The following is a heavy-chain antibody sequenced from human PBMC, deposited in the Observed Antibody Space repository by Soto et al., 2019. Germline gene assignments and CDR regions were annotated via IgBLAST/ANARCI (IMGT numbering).Heavy chain of an antibody. J-gene: IGHJ5*02. V-gene: IGHV1-46*03. D-gene: IGHD6-19*01. CDR2: INPSGGST. Sequence: QVQLVQSGAEVKKPGASVKVSCKASGYTFTSYYMHWVRQAPGQGLEWMGIINPSGGSTSYAQKFQGRVTMTRDTSTSTVYLELSSLRSEDTAVYYCARDVAVAVAGSGWFDPWVQGTLVTVSS. CDR3: ARDVAVAVAGSGWFDP. CDR1: GYTFTSYY.